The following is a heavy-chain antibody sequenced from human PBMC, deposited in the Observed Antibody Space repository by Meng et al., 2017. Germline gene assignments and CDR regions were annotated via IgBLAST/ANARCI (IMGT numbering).Heavy chain of an antibody. D-gene: IGHD1-26*01. Sequence: GGSLRLSCAASGFTFSSYAMHWVRQAPGKGLEWVAVISYDGSNKYYADSVKGRFTISRDNSKNTLYLQMNSLRAEDTAVYYCARDQEIVGATLADYWAQGTLVTVSS. CDR1: GFTFSSYA. CDR2: ISYDGSNK. CDR3: ARDQEIVGATLADY. J-gene: IGHJ4*02. V-gene: IGHV3-30*04.